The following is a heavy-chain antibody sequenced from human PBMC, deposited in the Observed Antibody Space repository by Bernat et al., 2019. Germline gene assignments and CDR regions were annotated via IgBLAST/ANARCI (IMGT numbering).Heavy chain of an antibody. D-gene: IGHD3-22*01. CDR3: AGLYYYDSNAIDY. CDR1: GGSISSSSYY. V-gene: IGHV4-39*01. Sequence: QLQLQESGPGLVKPSETLSLTCTVSGGSISSSSYYWGWIRQPPGKGLEWIGSIYYSGSTYYNPSLKSRVTISVDTSKNQFSLKLSSVTAADTAVYYCAGLYYYDSNAIDYWGQGTLVTVSS. J-gene: IGHJ4*02. CDR2: IYYSGST.